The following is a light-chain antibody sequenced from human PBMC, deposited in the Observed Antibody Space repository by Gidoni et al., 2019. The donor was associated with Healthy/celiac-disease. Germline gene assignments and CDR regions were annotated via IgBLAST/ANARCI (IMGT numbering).Light chain of an antibody. J-gene: IGKJ3*01. Sequence: EIVLTQSPATLSLSPGERATLSCRASQSVSSYLAWSQQKPGQATRLLIYDASNRATGIPARFSGSGSGTDFTLTISSLEPEDFAVYYCQQRSNWPLLFTFGPGTKVDIK. CDR2: DAS. CDR3: QQRSNWPLLFT. V-gene: IGKV3-11*01. CDR1: QSVSSY.